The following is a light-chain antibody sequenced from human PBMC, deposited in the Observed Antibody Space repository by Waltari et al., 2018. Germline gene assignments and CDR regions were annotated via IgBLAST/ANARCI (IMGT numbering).Light chain of an antibody. V-gene: IGKV3-11*01. CDR3: QQRSNWPPYMYT. CDR1: QSVSSY. Sequence: EIVLTQSPATLSLSPGERATITCRASQSVSSYLACYQQKPGQAPRLLIYDASNRATGIPARFSGSGSGTDFTLTISSLEPEDFAVYYCQQRSNWPPYMYTFGQGTKLEIK. CDR2: DAS. J-gene: IGKJ2*01.